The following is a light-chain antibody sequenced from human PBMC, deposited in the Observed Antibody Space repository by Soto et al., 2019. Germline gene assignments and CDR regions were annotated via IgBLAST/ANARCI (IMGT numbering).Light chain of an antibody. Sequence: EIVLTQSPATLSLSPGDRATLSCRASQSVSSYLAWYQHKPGQAPRLLIYDASNRATGIPARFSGSGSGTDFSLTISSLEPEDFAVYYCQQRSHWPRTFGQGTKVEIK. CDR1: QSVSSY. CDR3: QQRSHWPRT. V-gene: IGKV3-11*01. CDR2: DAS. J-gene: IGKJ1*01.